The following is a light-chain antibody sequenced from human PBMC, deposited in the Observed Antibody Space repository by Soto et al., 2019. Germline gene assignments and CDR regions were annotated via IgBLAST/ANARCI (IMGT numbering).Light chain of an antibody. CDR2: GAS. CDR1: QSVSSSY. Sequence: DIVLTQYPGTLSLSPGERATLSCRASQSVSSSYLAWYQQKPGQTPRLLFYGASSRATGIPDRFSGSGSGTDFPLTISRLEPEDFAVYYCQQYGSSPFTFGPGTKVDIK. CDR3: QQYGSSPFT. J-gene: IGKJ3*01. V-gene: IGKV3-20*01.